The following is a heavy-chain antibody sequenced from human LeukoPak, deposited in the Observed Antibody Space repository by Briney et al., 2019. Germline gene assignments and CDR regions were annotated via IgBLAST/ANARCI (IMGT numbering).Heavy chain of an antibody. D-gene: IGHD1-26*01. CDR2: IHSSGGS. J-gene: IGHJ4*02. CDR1: GASISNYY. Sequence: SETLSLTCTVSGASISNYYWSWIRKTPEKGLEWMGHIHSSGGSSYYPSLKSRLTLPIDTSRNQLSLKLPSVTAAATPVYFCARLGSYHDFWGQGALVTVSS. V-gene: IGHV4-4*09. CDR3: ARLGSYHDF.